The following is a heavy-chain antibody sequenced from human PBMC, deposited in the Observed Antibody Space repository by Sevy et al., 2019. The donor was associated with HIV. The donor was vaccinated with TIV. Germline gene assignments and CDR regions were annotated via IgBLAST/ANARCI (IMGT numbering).Heavy chain of an antibody. Sequence: GGSLRLSCAASGFTFDDYAMHWVRQAPGKGLEWVSGISWNSGSIGYADSVKGRFTISRDNAKNSLYLQMNSLRAEDTALYYCAKDSYYSYYYGMDVWGQGTTVTVSS. CDR1: GFTFDDYA. CDR2: ISWNSGSI. V-gene: IGHV3-9*01. J-gene: IGHJ6*02. CDR3: AKDSYYSYYYGMDV.